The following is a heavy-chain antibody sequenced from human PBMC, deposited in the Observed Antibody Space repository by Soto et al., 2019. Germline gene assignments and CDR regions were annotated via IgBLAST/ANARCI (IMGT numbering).Heavy chain of an antibody. CDR1: GGSISSSSHF. CDR3: ATTAATIAARPVDY. J-gene: IGHJ4*02. Sequence: SETLSLTCTVSGGSISSSSHFWGWIRQPPGKGLEWIGKIYYRGSTTYYNPSLKSRITISVDTSKSQFSLKLSSVTAADTAVYYCATTAATIAARPVDYWGQGTLVTVSS. V-gene: IGHV4-39*01. CDR2: IYYRGSTT. D-gene: IGHD6-6*01.